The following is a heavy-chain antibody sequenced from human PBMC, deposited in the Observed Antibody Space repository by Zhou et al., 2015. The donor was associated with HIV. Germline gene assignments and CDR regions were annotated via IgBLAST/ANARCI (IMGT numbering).Heavy chain of an antibody. V-gene: IGHV1-69*01. Sequence: QVQLVQSGAEVKKPGSSVKVSCKASGGTFSSYAISWVRQAPGQGLEWMGGIIPIFGTANYAQKFQGRVTITADESTSTAYMELSSLRSEDTAVYYCARDRGESMTRMVATDNWFDPWGQGTTVTVSS. CDR3: ARDRGESMTRMVATDNWFDP. CDR2: IIPIFGTA. CDR1: GGTFSSYA. J-gene: IGHJ5*01. D-gene: IGHD5-12*01.